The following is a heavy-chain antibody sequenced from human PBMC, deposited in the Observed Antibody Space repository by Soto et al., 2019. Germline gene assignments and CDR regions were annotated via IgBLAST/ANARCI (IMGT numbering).Heavy chain of an antibody. V-gene: IGHV1-18*01. Sequence: ASVKVSCKASGYTFTRYGISWVRQAPGQGLEWMGWISGYNGDTNYAQKFQDRVSMTIDTSTGTAYMELRSLTSDDTAVYYCARDPYHVLMVNAPNLYGMDVWGQGTTVTVSS. CDR1: GYTFTRYG. CDR2: ISGYNGDT. J-gene: IGHJ6*02. D-gene: IGHD2-8*01. CDR3: ARDPYHVLMVNAPNLYGMDV.